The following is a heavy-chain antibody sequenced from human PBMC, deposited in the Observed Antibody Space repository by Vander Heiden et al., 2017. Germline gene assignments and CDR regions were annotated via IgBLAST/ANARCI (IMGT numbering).Heavy chain of an antibody. CDR1: GGIFSSYV. V-gene: IGHV1-69*01. CDR2: INLMFDTT. J-gene: IGHJ6*01. Sequence: QVQLVQSGAEVKKPGSSVKVSCKVSGGIFSSYVLSWVRQAPGQGLEWMGDINLMFDTTNYAQKFQGRVTITADESTTTAHVEMSSLRSEDTAVYYCATDPYDYGVAGGMDVWGQGTTVSVAS. CDR3: ATDPYDYGVAGGMDV. D-gene: IGHD4-17*01.